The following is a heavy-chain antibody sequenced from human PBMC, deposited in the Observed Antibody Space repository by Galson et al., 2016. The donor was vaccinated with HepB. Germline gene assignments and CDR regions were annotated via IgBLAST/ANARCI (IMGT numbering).Heavy chain of an antibody. Sequence: SVKVSCKASGYSFTGYFLNWVRQAPGQGLEWMGWIGPGSGDTKYAQKIQGRVTITRDRSISTVTMELNRLRSDDTAVYYWARSTGGGIRIDYWGQGTQVTVSS. CDR2: IGPGSGDT. J-gene: IGHJ4*02. D-gene: IGHD1-14*01. CDR1: GYSFTGYF. CDR3: ARSTGGGIRIDY. V-gene: IGHV1-2*02.